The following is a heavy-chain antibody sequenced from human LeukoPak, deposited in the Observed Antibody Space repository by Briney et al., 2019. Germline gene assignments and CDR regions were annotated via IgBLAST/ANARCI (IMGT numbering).Heavy chain of an antibody. J-gene: IGHJ4*02. CDR3: AKYINVPGTQLLGDY. V-gene: IGHV3-23*01. CDR2: ICASGRCA. D-gene: IGHD1-1*01. CDR1: GFSFVNNA. Sequence: GGSLRLSCAASGFSFVNNAMGWVRQAPGKGLEWVSGICASGRCAFYAAPVRGRFTVSRDNFKNSLYLQMNNLRAEDTAVYYCAKYINVPGTQLLGDYWGQGALVTVSS.